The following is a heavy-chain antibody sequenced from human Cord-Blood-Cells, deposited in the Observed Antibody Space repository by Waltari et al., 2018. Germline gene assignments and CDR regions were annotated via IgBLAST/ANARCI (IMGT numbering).Heavy chain of an antibody. CDR1: GYTFTGYY. J-gene: IGHJ6*02. CDR3: AGVPRVGTTSYYYDGMDV. Sequence: QVQLVQSGAEVKKPGASVKVSCKASGYTFTGYYMHWVRQAPGQGLEWMGWINPNSGGTNYAQKFQGWVTMTMDTSISTAYMELSRLRSGDTAVYYCAGVPRVGTTSYYYDGMDVWGQGTTVTVSS. V-gene: IGHV1-2*04. CDR2: INPNSGGT. D-gene: IGHD1-7*01.